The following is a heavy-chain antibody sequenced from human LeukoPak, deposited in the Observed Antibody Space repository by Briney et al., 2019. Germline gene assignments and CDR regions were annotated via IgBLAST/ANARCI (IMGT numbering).Heavy chain of an antibody. D-gene: IGHD3-22*01. Sequence: PSETLSLTCAVYGGSFSGYYWGWIRQPPGKGLEWIGEINHSGSTNYNPSLKSRVTISVDTSKNQFSLKLSSVTAADTAVYYCARGPAYYYDSSGYGSWGQGTLVTVSS. CDR3: ARGPAYYYDSSGYGS. CDR1: GGSFSGYY. V-gene: IGHV4-34*01. J-gene: IGHJ5*02. CDR2: INHSGST.